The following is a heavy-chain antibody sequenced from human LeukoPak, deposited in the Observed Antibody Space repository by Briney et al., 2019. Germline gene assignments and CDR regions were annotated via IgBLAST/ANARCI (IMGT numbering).Heavy chain of an antibody. Sequence: GGSLRLSCAASGFTFSNYWMSWVRQAPGKGLEWVANIKEDGTEQYYVDSVKGRFTISRDNAKNSLYLQMNSLRAEDTAVYYCARLVDTAMGYYFDYWGQGTLVTVSS. CDR2: IKEDGTEQ. J-gene: IGHJ4*02. D-gene: IGHD5-18*01. CDR1: GFTFSNYW. V-gene: IGHV3-7*01. CDR3: ARLVDTAMGYYFDY.